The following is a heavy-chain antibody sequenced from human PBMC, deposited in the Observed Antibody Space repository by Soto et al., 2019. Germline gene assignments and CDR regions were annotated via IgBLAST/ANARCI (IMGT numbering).Heavy chain of an antibody. D-gene: IGHD2-2*01. CDR2: INPNSGGT. CDR3: ARVCSSTSCYASRGMDV. J-gene: IGHJ6*02. Sequence: ASVKVSCKASGYAFTGYYMHWVRQAPGQGLEWMGWINPNSGGTSYAQKFQGWVTMTRDTSISTAYMELSRLRSDDTAVYYCARVCSSTSCYASRGMDVWGQGTTVTVSS. V-gene: IGHV1-2*04. CDR1: GYAFTGYY.